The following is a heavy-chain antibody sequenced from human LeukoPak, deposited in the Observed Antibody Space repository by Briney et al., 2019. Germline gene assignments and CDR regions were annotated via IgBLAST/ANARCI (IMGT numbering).Heavy chain of an antibody. CDR2: IWYDGSNK. V-gene: IGHV3-30*02. CDR3: AGPHSGYGHDC. CDR1: GFTFSNYG. J-gene: IGHJ4*02. Sequence: GGSLRLSCAASGFTFSNYGMHWVRQAPGKGLEWVALIWYDGSNKYYADSVKGRFTISRDNSKNTLYLQMNSLRAEDTAVYYCAGPHSGYGHDCWGQGTLVTVSS. D-gene: IGHD5-12*01.